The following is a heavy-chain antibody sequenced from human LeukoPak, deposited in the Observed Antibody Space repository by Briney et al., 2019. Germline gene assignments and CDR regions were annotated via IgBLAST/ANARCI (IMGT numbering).Heavy chain of an antibody. Sequence: GGSLRLSCSASGFTFSTYAMHWVRQAPGKGLEYVSAISSDGDSTYNADSVKGRFTISRDNSKNTLYLQMSSLRTEDTAVYYCVRSSASSGPNCFDPGGQGTLVTVSS. D-gene: IGHD3-10*01. CDR3: VRSSASSGPNCFDP. J-gene: IGHJ5*02. CDR2: ISSDGDST. V-gene: IGHV3-64D*09. CDR1: GFTFSTYA.